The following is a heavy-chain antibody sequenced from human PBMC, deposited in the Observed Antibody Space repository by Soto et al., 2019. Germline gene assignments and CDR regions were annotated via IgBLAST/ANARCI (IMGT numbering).Heavy chain of an antibody. CDR1: GLTFSSYA. J-gene: IGHJ5*02. D-gene: IGHD3-10*02. CDR3: AKDQLYIRGVIHNWFDP. CDR2: ISGSGGST. Sequence: GGSLRLSCAASGLTFSSYAMSWVRQAPGKGLEWVSAISGSGGSTYYADSVKGRFTISRDNSKNTLYLQMNSLIAEDTSLYYCAKDQLYIRGVIHNWFDPWGQETLVTVSS. V-gene: IGHV3-23*01.